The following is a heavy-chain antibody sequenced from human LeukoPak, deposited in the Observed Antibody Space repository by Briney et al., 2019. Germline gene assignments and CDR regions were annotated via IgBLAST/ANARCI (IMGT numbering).Heavy chain of an antibody. CDR1: SGSLSGYY. CDR3: ARGVDL. CDR2: ITHSGSP. J-gene: IGHJ2*01. Sequence: SETLSLTCGVSSGSLSGYYWRWIRQPPGGGLEWLGEITHSGSPNYNPSLKSRVTISGDTSKKQFSLNLTSVTAADTGLYYCARGVDLWGRGTPVTVSS. V-gene: IGHV4-34*01.